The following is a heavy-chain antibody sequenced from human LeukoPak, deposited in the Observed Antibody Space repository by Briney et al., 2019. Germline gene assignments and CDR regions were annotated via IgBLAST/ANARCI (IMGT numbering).Heavy chain of an antibody. CDR1: GGSISSYY. J-gene: IGHJ4*02. V-gene: IGHV4-59*06. CDR2: IYYSGST. Sequence: SETLSLTCTVSGGSISSYYWSWIRQPPGKGLEWIGYIYYSGSTYYNPSLKSRVTISVDTSKNQFSLKLSSVTAADTAVYYCARFTLNYYFDYWGQGTLVTVSS. D-gene: IGHD1-1*01. CDR3: ARFTLNYYFDY.